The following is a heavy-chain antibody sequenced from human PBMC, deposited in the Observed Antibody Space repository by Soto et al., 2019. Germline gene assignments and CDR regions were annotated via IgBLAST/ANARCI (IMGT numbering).Heavy chain of an antibody. CDR2: IYYSGGT. V-gene: IGHV4-59*08. D-gene: IGHD3-3*01. CDR3: ARMMTLFGQDPYYFDY. Sequence: QVQLQESGPGLVKPSETLSLTCTVSGGSISSHYWSWIRQPPGKGLEYIGYIYYSGGTNYNPSLKSRVTLSVDTSKNQFSLKLSSVTAADPAVYYCARMMTLFGQDPYYFDYWGQGTLVTVSS. CDR1: GGSISSHY. J-gene: IGHJ4*02.